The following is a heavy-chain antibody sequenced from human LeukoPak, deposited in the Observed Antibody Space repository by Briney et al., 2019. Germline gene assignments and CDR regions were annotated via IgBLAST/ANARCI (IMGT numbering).Heavy chain of an antibody. CDR1: GFTFSSYG. CDR2: ISYDGSNK. CDR3: AKGLIRVVTAILSENDAFDI. J-gene: IGHJ3*02. Sequence: GRSLRLSCAASGFTFSSYGMHWVRQAPGKGLEWVAVISYDGSNKYYADSVKGRFTISRDNSKNTLYLQMNSLRAEDTAVYYCAKGLIRVVTAILSENDAFDIWGQGTMVTVSS. D-gene: IGHD2-21*02. V-gene: IGHV3-30*18.